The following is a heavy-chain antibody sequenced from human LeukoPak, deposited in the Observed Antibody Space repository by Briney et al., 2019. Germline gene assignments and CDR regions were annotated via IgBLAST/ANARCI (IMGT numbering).Heavy chain of an antibody. Sequence: GGSLRLSCAASGFTFSSYGMHWVRQAPGKGLEWVAFIRYDGSNKYYADSVKGRFTTSRDNSKNTLYLQMNSLRAEDTAVYYCAKDRLRRDGYNPAGYWGQGTLVTVSS. CDR2: IRYDGSNK. D-gene: IGHD5-24*01. CDR1: GFTFSSYG. CDR3: AKDRLRRDGYNPAGY. J-gene: IGHJ4*02. V-gene: IGHV3-30*02.